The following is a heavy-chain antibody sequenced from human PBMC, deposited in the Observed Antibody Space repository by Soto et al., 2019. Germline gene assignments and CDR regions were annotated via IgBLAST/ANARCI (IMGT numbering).Heavy chain of an antibody. J-gene: IGHJ6*02. Sequence: SVKVSCKASGGTFSTHAIIWVRQAPGHGLEWMGGIIPISGTTYYTQKFQGRVTITADEPTSTAFMELSSLKSEDTAVFYCARGYCSGGNCYSGMDVWGQGTMVTVSS. CDR1: GGTFSTHA. V-gene: IGHV1-69*13. CDR3: ARGYCSGGNCYSGMDV. CDR2: IIPISGTT. D-gene: IGHD2-15*01.